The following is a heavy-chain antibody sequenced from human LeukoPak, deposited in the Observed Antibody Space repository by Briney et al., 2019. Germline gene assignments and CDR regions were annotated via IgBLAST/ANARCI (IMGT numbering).Heavy chain of an antibody. J-gene: IGHJ4*02. CDR3: ARDYSSHTTVSVFDY. CDR1: GFTFSSYW. D-gene: IGHD4-17*01. V-gene: IGHV3-74*01. Sequence: GGSLRLSCAASGFTFSSYWMHWVRQAPGKGLVWVSRINSDGSSTSYADSVKGRFTISRDNAKNTLYLQMNSLRAEDTAVYYCARDYSSHTTVSVFDYWGQGTLVTVSS. CDR2: INSDGSST.